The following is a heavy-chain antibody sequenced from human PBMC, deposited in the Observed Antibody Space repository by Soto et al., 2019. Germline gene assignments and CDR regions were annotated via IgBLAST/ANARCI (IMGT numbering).Heavy chain of an antibody. J-gene: IGHJ4*02. Sequence: SETLSLTCTVSGGSITNYYWSWIRQPPGKGLEWIGYIYYSGRTSYNPSLKSRVTISVDTSNNQFSLKLNSVTAADTAVYFCARGQEGIVATHWDQGAPVTVSS. CDR3: ARGQEGIVATH. V-gene: IGHV4-59*12. D-gene: IGHD5-12*01. CDR1: GGSITNYY. CDR2: IYYSGRT.